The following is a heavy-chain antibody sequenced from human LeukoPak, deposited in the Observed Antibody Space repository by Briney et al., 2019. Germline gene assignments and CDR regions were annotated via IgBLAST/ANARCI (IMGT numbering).Heavy chain of an antibody. CDR1: GFTVSSNY. Sequence: GGSLRLSCAASGFTVSSNYMSWVRQAPGKGLEWVSAISSSSTYIYYADSVKGRFNISRDNSKSTLFLQMNSLRVEDTAVYYCARGGIAVAGDDLWGQGTLVTVSA. CDR3: ARGGIAVAGDDL. D-gene: IGHD6-19*01. CDR2: ISSSSTYI. J-gene: IGHJ5*02. V-gene: IGHV3-21*01.